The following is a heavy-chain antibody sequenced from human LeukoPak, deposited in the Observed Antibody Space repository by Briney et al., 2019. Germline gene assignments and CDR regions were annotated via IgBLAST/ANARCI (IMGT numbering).Heavy chain of an antibody. CDR2: IKQDGGER. Sequence: GGSLRLSCAASGFTFSSYAMHWVRQAPGKGLEWVANIKQDGGERYYVDSVRGRFTISRDNAKNSLYLQMNSLRAEDTAVYYCARDSVGSSVYWGQGTLVTVSS. CDR3: ARDSVGSSVY. J-gene: IGHJ4*02. CDR1: GFTFSSYA. V-gene: IGHV3-7*01. D-gene: IGHD6-19*01.